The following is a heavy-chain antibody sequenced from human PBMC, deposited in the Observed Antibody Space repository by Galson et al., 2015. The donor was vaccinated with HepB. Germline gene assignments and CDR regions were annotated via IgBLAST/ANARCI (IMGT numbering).Heavy chain of an antibody. V-gene: IGHV1-2*04. D-gene: IGHD6-6*01. CDR3: AREGSIAATPYYYGMDV. CDR2: INPNSGGT. CDR1: GYTFTGYY. J-gene: IGHJ6*02. Sequence: SVKVSCKASGYTFTGYYMHWVRQAPGQGLEWMGWINPNSGGTNYAQKFQGWVTMTRDTSISTAYMELSRLRSDDTAVYYCAREGSIAATPYYYGMDVWGQGTTVTVSS.